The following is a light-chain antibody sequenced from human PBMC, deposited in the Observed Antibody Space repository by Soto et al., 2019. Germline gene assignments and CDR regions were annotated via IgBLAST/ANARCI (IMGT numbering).Light chain of an antibody. CDR2: DAS. CDR3: QQYGYSPPWT. CDR1: QSISSTY. Sequence: EIVLTQSPATLSLSPGERATLSCRASQSISSTYLAWYHQRPGQAPRLLIYDASTRATGIPDRFSGTGSGTDFTLTISGLEPEDLGVSFCQQYGYSPPWTFGQGTKVEI. V-gene: IGKV3-20*01. J-gene: IGKJ1*01.